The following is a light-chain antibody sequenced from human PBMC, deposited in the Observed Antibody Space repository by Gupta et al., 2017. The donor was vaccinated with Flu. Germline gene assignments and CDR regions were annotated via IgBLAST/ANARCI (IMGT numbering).Light chain of an antibody. J-gene: IGKJ5*01. Sequence: DIQMTQSPSSLSASVGDRVTITCRASQSISSYLNWYQQKPGKAPKLLIYAASSWQSGVPSRFSGSGYGTYVTLTISSRQPEDFATYYCLQNDSSPPLTFGQGTRLEIK. CDR3: LQNDSSPPLT. V-gene: IGKV1-39*01. CDR1: QSISSY. CDR2: AAS.